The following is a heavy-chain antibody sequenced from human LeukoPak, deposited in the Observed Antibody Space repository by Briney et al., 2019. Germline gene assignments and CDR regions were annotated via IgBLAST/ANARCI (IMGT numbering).Heavy chain of an antibody. Sequence: SVKVSCKASGGTFSSYAISWVRQAPGQGLEWMGGIIPIFGTANYAQKFQGRVTITADESTSTAYMELSSLRSEDTAVYYCARATPVRYYDSSGYSWGPSDYWGQGTLVTVSS. CDR1: GGTFSSYA. V-gene: IGHV1-69*13. J-gene: IGHJ4*02. D-gene: IGHD3-22*01. CDR3: ARATPVRYYDSSGYSWGPSDY. CDR2: IIPIFGTA.